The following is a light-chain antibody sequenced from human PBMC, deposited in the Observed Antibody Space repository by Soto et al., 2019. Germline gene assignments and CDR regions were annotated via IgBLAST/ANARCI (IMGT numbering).Light chain of an antibody. CDR3: QQRSNWPLT. V-gene: IGKV3-11*01. CDR2: DAS. CDR1: QSVSSY. J-gene: IGKJ4*01. Sequence: EIVLTQSPATLSLSPGERATLSCRASQSVSSYLAWYQQKPGQAPRLLIYDASNRATCIPARFSGSGSGTAFTLPISSLEPEDFAVYYCQQRSNWPLTFGGGTKVEIK.